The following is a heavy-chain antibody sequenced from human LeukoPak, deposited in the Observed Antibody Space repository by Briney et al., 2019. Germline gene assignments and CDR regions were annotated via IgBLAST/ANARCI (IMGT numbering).Heavy chain of an antibody. CDR3: AREVTYTSGWYDH. Sequence: GGSLRLSCAASGFTFSSYEMNWVRQAPGKGLEWVSYISSSGSTIYYADSVKGRFTISRDNAKNSLYLQMNSLRAEDTAVYYCAREVTYTSGWYDHWGQGTLVTVSS. V-gene: IGHV3-48*03. CDR1: GFTFSSYE. CDR2: ISSSGSTI. D-gene: IGHD6-19*01. J-gene: IGHJ5*02.